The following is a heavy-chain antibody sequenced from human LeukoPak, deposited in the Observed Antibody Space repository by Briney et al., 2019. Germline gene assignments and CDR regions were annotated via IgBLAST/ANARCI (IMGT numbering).Heavy chain of an antibody. CDR3: ARGLVGDYFDY. J-gene: IGHJ4*02. D-gene: IGHD2-15*01. CDR1: GFTFSSYS. CDR2: ISSTSSTI. V-gene: IGHV3-48*01. Sequence: PRGSLRLSCAASGFTFSSYSMHWVRQAPGKGLEWVSYISSTSSTIYYADSVKGRFTISRDNGKNSLYLQMNSLTAEDTAVYYCARGLVGDYFDYWGQGTLVTVSS.